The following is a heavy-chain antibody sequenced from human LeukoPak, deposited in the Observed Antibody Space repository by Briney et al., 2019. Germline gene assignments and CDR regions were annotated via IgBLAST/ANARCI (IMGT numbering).Heavy chain of an antibody. CDR1: GYTFTRYG. CDR3: ARDHSNWNYAPDF. V-gene: IGHV1-18*01. J-gene: IGHJ4*02. CDR2: ISASNGNT. D-gene: IGHD1-7*01. Sequence: GASVKVCCKASGYTFTRYGISWVRQAPGQGLQWLGWISASNGNTNYAQKFRDRVTMSTDTSTGTAYLDVRSLTSDDTAVYYCARDHSNWNYAPDFWGQGTLVIVSS.